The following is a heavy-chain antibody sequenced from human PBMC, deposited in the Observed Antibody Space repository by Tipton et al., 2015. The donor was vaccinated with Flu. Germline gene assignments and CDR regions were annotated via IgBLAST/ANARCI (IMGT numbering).Heavy chain of an antibody. CDR3: VRDMPQGVVVIPPAKRFDH. J-gene: IGHJ5*02. Sequence: QSGPEVKNPGASVKVSCKAFGSTSTDYYIHWVRQAPGQGLEWMGIINARGDDSGYAQRFQGRLTLTRDTSTNTAYMEVRSLRLDDTAVYYCVRDMPQGVVVIPPAKRFDHWGQGTLVTVSS. D-gene: IGHD2-2*01. CDR1: GSTSTDYY. V-gene: IGHV1-46*01. CDR2: INARGDDS.